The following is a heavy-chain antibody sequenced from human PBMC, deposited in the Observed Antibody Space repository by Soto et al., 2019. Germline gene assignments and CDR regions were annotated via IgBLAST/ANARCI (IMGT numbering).Heavy chain of an antibody. J-gene: IGHJ4*02. D-gene: IGHD3-3*02. Sequence: HPGGSLRLSCAASGFTFSSYGMHWVRQAPGKGLEWVAVIWYDGSNKYYADSVKGRFTISRDNSKNTLYLQMNSLRAEDTAVYYCARGPPLAPPTRWGQGTLVTVSS. CDR3: ARGPPLAPPTR. CDR2: IWYDGSNK. CDR1: GFTFSSYG. V-gene: IGHV3-33*01.